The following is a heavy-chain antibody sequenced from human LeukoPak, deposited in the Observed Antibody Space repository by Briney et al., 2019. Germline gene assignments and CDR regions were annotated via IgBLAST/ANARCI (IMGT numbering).Heavy chain of an antibody. V-gene: IGHV3-11*04. CDR2: ISSSGSTI. D-gene: IGHD1-26*01. CDR1: GFTFSDYY. J-gene: IGHJ4*02. CDR3: ARVSGSSEYYFDY. Sequence: GGSLRLSCAASGFTFSDYYMSWIRQAPGKGLEWVSYISSSGSTIYYADSVKGRFTISRDNAKNSLCLQMNSLRAEDTAVYYCARVSGSSEYYFDYWGQGTLVTVSS.